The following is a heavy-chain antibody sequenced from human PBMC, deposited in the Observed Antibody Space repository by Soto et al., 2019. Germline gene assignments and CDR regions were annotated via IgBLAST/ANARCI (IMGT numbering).Heavy chain of an antibody. J-gene: IGHJ4*02. CDR2: IHYSGST. V-gene: IGHV4-31*03. Sequence: PSETLSLTCTVSGGSISSSGYYWSWIRQHPGKGLEWIGYIHYSGSTYYNLSLKSRVTISVDTSKNQLSLKLNSVTAADTAVYYCARDRGYSSGPHVIFDYWGQGTLVTAPQ. D-gene: IGHD5-18*01. CDR3: ARDRGYSSGPHVIFDY. CDR1: GGSISSSGYY.